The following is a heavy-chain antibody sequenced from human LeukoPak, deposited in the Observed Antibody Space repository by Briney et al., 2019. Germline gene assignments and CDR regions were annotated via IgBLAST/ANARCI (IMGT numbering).Heavy chain of an antibody. Sequence: KPSETLSLTCAVYGGSFSGYYWSWIRQPPGKGLEWIGEINHSGSTNYNPSLKSRVTISVDTSKNQFSLKLSSVTAADTAVYYCARFTFPRTKYYYYGMDVWGQGTTVTVSS. V-gene: IGHV4-34*01. CDR1: GGSFSGYY. D-gene: IGHD1-1*01. J-gene: IGHJ6*02. CDR2: INHSGST. CDR3: ARFTFPRTKYYYYGMDV.